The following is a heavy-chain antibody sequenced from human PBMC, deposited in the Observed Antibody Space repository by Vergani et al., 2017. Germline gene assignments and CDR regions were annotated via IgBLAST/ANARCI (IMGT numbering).Heavy chain of an antibody. CDR1: GGSISSGSYY. CDR2: FYTGGGT. V-gene: IGHV4-61*02. J-gene: IGHJ6*02. Sequence: QVQLQESCPGLVRPSQTLSLTCTVSGGSISSGSYYWSRFRQPAGKGLEWIGRFYTGGGTSYNPALKSRVTISVDTSKNQFSLQLSSVTAADTAVYYCARDPLYSTTWPFLLLDMDVWGQGTTVTVSS. D-gene: IGHD6-13*01. CDR3: ARDPLYSTTWPFLLLDMDV.